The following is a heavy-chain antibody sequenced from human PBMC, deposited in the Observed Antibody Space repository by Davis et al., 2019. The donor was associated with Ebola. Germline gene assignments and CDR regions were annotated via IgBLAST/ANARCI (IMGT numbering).Heavy chain of an antibody. J-gene: IGHJ6*02. D-gene: IGHD5-18*01. CDR3: ARGHSYGSMVYGMDV. V-gene: IGHV4-4*02. CDR2: IYHSGST. CDR1: GGSISSSNW. Sequence: SETLSLTCTVSGGSISSSNWWRWVRQPPGKGLEWIGEIYHSGSTNYNPSLKSRVTISVDTSKNQFSLKLSSVTAADTAVYYCARGHSYGSMVYGMDVWGQGTTVTVSS.